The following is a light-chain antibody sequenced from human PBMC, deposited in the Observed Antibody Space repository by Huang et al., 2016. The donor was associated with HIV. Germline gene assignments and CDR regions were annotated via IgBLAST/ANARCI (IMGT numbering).Light chain of an antibody. J-gene: IGKJ2*01. Sequence: DIQMTQSPSSLSASIGDRVIITCRASQDIGRLLNWYQQKQGKAPQLLIYEAAVLQTGVPSRFSGSGSGTHFTLTIRSLLPEDFATYYCQQSYSPSPFTFGLGTILDI. V-gene: IGKV1-39*01. CDR3: QQSYSPSPFT. CDR1: QDIGRL. CDR2: EAA.